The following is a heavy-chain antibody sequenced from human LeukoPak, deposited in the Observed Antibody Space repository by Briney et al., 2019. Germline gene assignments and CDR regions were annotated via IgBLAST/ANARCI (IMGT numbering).Heavy chain of an antibody. D-gene: IGHD2-21*02. CDR2: IAYYGRNK. Sequence: GGAPRLSWGASGFTFTTYTVKRGRPAPGKGVGWGGVIAYYGRNKYYADSVKGRFTISRDNSKNTLYLQMNSLRAEDTAVYYCAKDFAYCGGDCYNYYYYMDVWGKGSMVTVSS. CDR3: AKDFAYCGGDCYNYYYYMDV. V-gene: IGHV3-30*18. J-gene: IGHJ6*03. CDR1: GFTFTTYT.